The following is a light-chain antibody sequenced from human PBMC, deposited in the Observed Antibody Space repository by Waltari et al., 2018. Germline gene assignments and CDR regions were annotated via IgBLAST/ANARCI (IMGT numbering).Light chain of an antibody. Sequence: DIHMTQSPSSLSASVCDRVTITCRASQSISNYLNWYQQRPGKAPKVLIYAASTLQSGVPSRFRGSGSGTDFTLTINSLQPEDFASYYCQQSYSTLVTFGGGTKVEIK. CDR3: QQSYSTLVT. CDR2: AAS. CDR1: QSISNY. J-gene: IGKJ4*01. V-gene: IGKV1-39*01.